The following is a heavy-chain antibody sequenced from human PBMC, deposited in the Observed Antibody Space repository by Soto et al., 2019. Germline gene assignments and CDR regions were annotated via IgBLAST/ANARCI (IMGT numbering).Heavy chain of an antibody. D-gene: IGHD3-22*01. CDR1: GYTFTSYY. CDR3: ARSGLLTLYYYYYYMDV. V-gene: IGHV1-46*03. CDR2: INPSGGST. J-gene: IGHJ6*03. Sequence: QVQLVQSGAEVKKPGASVKVSCKASGYTFTSYYMHWVQQAPGQGLEWMGIINPSGGSTSYAQKFQGRVTMTRDTSTSTVYMELSSLRSEDTAVYYCARSGLLTLYYYYYYMDVWGKGTTVTVSS.